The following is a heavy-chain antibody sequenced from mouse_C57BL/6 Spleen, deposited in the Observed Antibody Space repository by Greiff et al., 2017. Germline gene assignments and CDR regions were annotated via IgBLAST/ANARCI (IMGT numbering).Heavy chain of an antibody. CDR2: IHPNSGST. J-gene: IGHJ3*01. V-gene: IGHV1-64*01. D-gene: IGHD2-4*01. CDR3: ARQNYDTRGACFAY. Sequence: QVQLQQPGAELVKPGASVKLSCKASGYTFTSYWMHWVKQRPGQGLEWIGMIHPNSGSTNYNEKFKSKATLTVDKSSSTAYMQLSSLTYEDSAVCYCARQNYDTRGACFAYSGHGSLVSLS. CDR1: GYTFTSYW.